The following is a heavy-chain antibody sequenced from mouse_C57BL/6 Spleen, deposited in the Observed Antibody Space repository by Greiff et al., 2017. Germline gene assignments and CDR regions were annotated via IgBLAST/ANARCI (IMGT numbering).Heavy chain of an antibody. CDR2: IDPSDSET. CDR1: GYTFTSYW. V-gene: IGHV1-52*01. J-gene: IGHJ4*01. CDR3: ARASTGPWAMDY. D-gene: IGHD4-1*02. Sequence: QVQLQQSGAELVRPGSSVKLSCKASGYTFTSYWMHWVKQRPIQGLEWIGNIDPSDSETHYNQKFKDKATLTVDKSSSTAYMQLSSLTSEDSAVYYCARASTGPWAMDYWGQGTSVTVSS.